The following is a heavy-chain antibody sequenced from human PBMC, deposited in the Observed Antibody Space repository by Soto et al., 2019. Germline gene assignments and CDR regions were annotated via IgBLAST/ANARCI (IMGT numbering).Heavy chain of an antibody. CDR3: ARDFVEYYDSSGYYYEPTFDY. D-gene: IGHD3-22*01. J-gene: IGHJ4*02. Sequence: SVKVSCKASGGTFSSYAISWVRQAPGQGLEWMGGIIPIFGTANYAQKFQGRVTITADESTSTAYMELSSLRSEDTAVYYCARDFVEYYDSSGYYYEPTFDYWGQGTLVTVS. CDR2: IIPIFGTA. CDR1: GGTFSSYA. V-gene: IGHV1-69*13.